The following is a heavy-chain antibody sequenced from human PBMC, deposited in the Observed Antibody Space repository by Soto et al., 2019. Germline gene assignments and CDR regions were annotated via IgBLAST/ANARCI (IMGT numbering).Heavy chain of an antibody. D-gene: IGHD1-26*01. CDR1: GGTFSSYA. CDR2: IIPIFGPA. V-gene: IGHV1-69*12. J-gene: IGHJ4*02. CDR3: ARERVKELLQFEY. Sequence: VQLVQSGAEVKKPGSSVKVSCKASGGTFSSYAISWVRQAPGQGLEWMGGIIPIFGPANYAQKVQGRVTITADESTSTAYMELGSLTSEDTAVYYCARERVKELLQFEYWGQGTLVTVSS.